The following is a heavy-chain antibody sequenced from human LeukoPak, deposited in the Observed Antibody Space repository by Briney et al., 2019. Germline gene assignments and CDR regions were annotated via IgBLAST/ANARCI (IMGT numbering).Heavy chain of an antibody. CDR3: ARYGGSFSDFDY. Sequence: GGSLRLSCAASGFTFSSYAMHWVRQAPGKGLEWVAVISYDGSNKYYADSVKGRFTISRDNSKNTLYLQMNSLRAEDTAVYYCARYGGSFSDFDYWGQGTLVTASS. V-gene: IGHV3-30-3*01. J-gene: IGHJ4*02. D-gene: IGHD4-23*01. CDR2: ISYDGSNK. CDR1: GFTFSSYA.